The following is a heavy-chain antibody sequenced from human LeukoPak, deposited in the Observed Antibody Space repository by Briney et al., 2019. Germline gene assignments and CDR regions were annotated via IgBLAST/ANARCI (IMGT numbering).Heavy chain of an antibody. D-gene: IGHD2-2*01. J-gene: IGHJ6*03. Sequence: WISAYNSNTNYAQKLQGRVTMTTDTSTSTAYMELRSLRSDDTAVYDCARAKIVPAAHYYYYIDVWGKGTTVTVSS. CDR2: ISAYNSNT. CDR3: ARAKIVPAAHYYYYIDV. V-gene: IGHV1-18*01.